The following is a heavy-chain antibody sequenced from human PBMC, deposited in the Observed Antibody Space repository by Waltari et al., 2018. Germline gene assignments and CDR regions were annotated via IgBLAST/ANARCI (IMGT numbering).Heavy chain of an antibody. CDR1: GFTFISYW. J-gene: IGHJ4*02. D-gene: IGHD3-10*01. CDR2: INSDGRST. V-gene: IGHV3-74*01. CDR3: ARGHYGSGYFDY. Sequence: EVQLVESGGGLVQPGGSLRLSCAASGFTFISYWMHWVRQAPGKGLVCVSRINSDGRSTSYADSVKGRFTISRDNAKNTLYLQMNSLRAEDTAVYYCARGHYGSGYFDYWGQGTLVTVSS.